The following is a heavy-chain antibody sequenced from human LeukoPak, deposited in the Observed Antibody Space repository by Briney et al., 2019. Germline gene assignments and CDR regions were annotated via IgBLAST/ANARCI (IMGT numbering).Heavy chain of an antibody. CDR1: GFTFSSYA. V-gene: IGHV3-23*01. D-gene: IGHD4-17*01. Sequence: GGSLRLSCAASGFTFSSYAMSWLRQAPGKGLEWVSAISGSGGSTYYADSVKGRFTISRENSKNTLYLQMNSLRAEGTAVYYCAKGLAYGDYEPFYYYYGMDVWGQGTTVTVSS. CDR3: AKGLAYGDYEPFYYYYGMDV. J-gene: IGHJ6*02. CDR2: ISGSGGST.